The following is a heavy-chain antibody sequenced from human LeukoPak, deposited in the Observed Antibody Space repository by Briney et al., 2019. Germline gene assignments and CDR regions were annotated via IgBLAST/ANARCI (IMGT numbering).Heavy chain of an antibody. Sequence: SETLSPTCAVYGGSFSGYYWSWIRQPPGKGLEWIGEINHSGSTNYNPSLKSRVTISVDTSKNQFSLKLSSVTAADTAVYYCATPYCSGGSCYSYPAYWGQGTLVTVSS. CDR1: GGSFSGYY. V-gene: IGHV4-34*01. D-gene: IGHD2-15*01. CDR2: INHSGST. J-gene: IGHJ4*02. CDR3: ATPYCSGGSCYSYPAY.